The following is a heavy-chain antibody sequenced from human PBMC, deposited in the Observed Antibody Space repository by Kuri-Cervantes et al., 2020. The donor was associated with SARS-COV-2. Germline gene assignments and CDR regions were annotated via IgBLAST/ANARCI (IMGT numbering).Heavy chain of an antibody. CDR1: GGSFSSYY. CDR3: ARATWIQLYHAFDI. V-gene: IGHV4-34*01. D-gene: IGHD5-18*01. Sequence: SETLSLTCVVSGGSFSSYYWSWIRQSPGKGLEWIGETSHRGRTSYNPSLESRLTISLDTSKNEISLTLTSVTAADTAVYYCARATWIQLYHAFDIWGQGTMVTVSS. CDR2: TSHRGRT. J-gene: IGHJ3*02.